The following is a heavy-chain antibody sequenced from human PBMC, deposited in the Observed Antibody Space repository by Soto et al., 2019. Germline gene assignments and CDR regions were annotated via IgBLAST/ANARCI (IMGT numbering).Heavy chain of an antibody. V-gene: IGHV6-1*01. CDR2: TYYRSKWYN. J-gene: IGHJ3*02. Sequence: PSPTLSLTDALSGDSVSSNSASWNWIRQSPSRGLEWLGRTYYRSKWYNDYAVSVKSRITINPDTSKNQFSLQLNSVTPEDTAVYYCGRAEEKARDAFDIWGEGTMVTVSS. CDR3: GRAEEKARDAFDI. CDR1: GDSVSSNSAS.